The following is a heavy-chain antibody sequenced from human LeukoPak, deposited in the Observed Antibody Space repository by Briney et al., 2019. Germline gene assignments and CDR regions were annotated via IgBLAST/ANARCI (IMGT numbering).Heavy chain of an antibody. D-gene: IGHD2-2*01. CDR3: AKISTSTNCCLEGSQH. CDR1: GFTSSA. CDR2: ISYDGNNK. Sequence: GGSLRLSCAASGFTSSAMHWVRQAPGKGLEWVAVISYDGNNKYYADSVKGRFTVSRDNSNNTLYLQMNSLRPEDTAVYYCAKISTSTNCCLEGSQHRGQGTLVTVSS. V-gene: IGHV3-30-3*02. J-gene: IGHJ1*01.